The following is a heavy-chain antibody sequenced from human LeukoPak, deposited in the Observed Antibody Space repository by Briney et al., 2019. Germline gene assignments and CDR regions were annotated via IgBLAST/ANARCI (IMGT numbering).Heavy chain of an antibody. CDR2: INQDGSKE. CDR1: GFTLRTYW. Sequence: GGPLRLSCAASGFTLRTYWMSWLRQAPGNEPEWVVGINQDGSKESYLQSVQGRFTVSRDNAQNAVFLQMTYLRADDTAVYYCARWKMELERNAFDFWGQGTVVTVSS. CDR3: ARWKMELERNAFDF. D-gene: IGHD1-26*01. V-gene: IGHV3-7*01. J-gene: IGHJ3*01.